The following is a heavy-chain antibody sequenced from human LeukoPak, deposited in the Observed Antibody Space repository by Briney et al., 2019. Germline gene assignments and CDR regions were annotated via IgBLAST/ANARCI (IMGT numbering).Heavy chain of an antibody. D-gene: IGHD3-22*01. CDR1: GGSISSYY. CDR2: IYYSGST. Sequence: KSSETPSLTCTVSGGSISSYYWSWIRQPPGKGLEWIGYIYYSGSTNYNPSLKSRVTISVDTSKNQFSLKLSSVTAADTAVYYCARWGNYYDSSGYYPGGMDVWGKGTTVTVSS. V-gene: IGHV4-59*01. J-gene: IGHJ6*03. CDR3: ARWGNYYDSSGYYPGGMDV.